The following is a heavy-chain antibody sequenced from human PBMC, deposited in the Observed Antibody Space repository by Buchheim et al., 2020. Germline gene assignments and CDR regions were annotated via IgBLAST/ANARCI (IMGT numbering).Heavy chain of an antibody. V-gene: IGHV1-8*01. D-gene: IGHD3-3*01. J-gene: IGHJ6*02. Sequence: QVQLVQSGAEVKKPGASVKVSCKASGYTFTSYDINWVRQATGQGLEWMGWMNPNSGNTGYAQKFQGRVTMTRNTSISTAYMELSNLRSEDTAVYYCARGENIRRSYDFWSGPLAYYYYGMDVWGQGTT. CDR3: ARGENIRRSYDFWSGPLAYYYYGMDV. CDR1: GYTFTSYD. CDR2: MNPNSGNT.